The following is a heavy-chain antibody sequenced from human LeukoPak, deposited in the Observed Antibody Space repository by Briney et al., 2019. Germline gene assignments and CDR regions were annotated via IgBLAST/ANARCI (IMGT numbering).Heavy chain of an antibody. CDR2: ISSSSSYI. Sequence: PGGSLRLSCAASGFTFSSYSMNWVRQAPGKGLEWVSSISSSSSYIYYADSVKGRFTISRDNAKNSLYLQMNSLRAEDTAVYYCARDRFFSGLNRGYYWGQGTLVTVSS. J-gene: IGHJ4*02. D-gene: IGHD3-3*01. CDR1: GFTFSSYS. CDR3: ARDRFFSGLNRGYY. V-gene: IGHV3-21*01.